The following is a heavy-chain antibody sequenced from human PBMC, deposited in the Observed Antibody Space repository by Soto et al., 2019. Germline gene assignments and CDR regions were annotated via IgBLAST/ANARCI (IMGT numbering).Heavy chain of an antibody. CDR2: IYHSGST. D-gene: IGHD6-6*01. CDR3: AGGIAARALGY. Sequence: QLQLQESGSGLVKPSQTLSLTCAVSGGSISSGGYSWSWIRQPPGKGLEWIGYIYHSGSTYYNPSLKRRVTISVERPNTQLALKLSSVTAADTAVYYCAGGIAARALGYWGQGTLVTVSS. V-gene: IGHV4-30-2*01. CDR1: GGSISSGGYS. J-gene: IGHJ4*02.